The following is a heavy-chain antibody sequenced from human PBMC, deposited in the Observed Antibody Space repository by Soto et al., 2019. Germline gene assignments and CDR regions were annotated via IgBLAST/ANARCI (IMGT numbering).Heavy chain of an antibody. D-gene: IGHD6-13*01. CDR2: ISFEGSHK. Sequence: SLRLSWDASGFAIRNNAIHWVRQTPGKGLQWVAVISFEGSHKYYADSVKGRFTVSRDNPKNTVSLQMDSLTVEDSALYYCVRAAGIAAAGSSQGVLWGQGTLVTVSS. CDR1: GFAIRNNA. CDR3: VRAAGIAAAGSSQGVL. V-gene: IGHV3-30-3*01. J-gene: IGHJ4*02.